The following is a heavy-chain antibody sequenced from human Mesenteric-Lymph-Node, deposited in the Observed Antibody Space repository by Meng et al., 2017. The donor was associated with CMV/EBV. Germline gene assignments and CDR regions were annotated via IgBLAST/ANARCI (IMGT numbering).Heavy chain of an antibody. Sequence: LTGAVSSGSISRSNWWSWVRQSPGKGLEWIGEIYHSGSTNYNPSLKSRVTISVDKSKNQFSLNLSSVTAADTAVYYCATYTTRSYDYWGQGTLVTVSS. CDR3: ATYTTRSYDY. D-gene: IGHD3-16*01. CDR2: IYHSGST. J-gene: IGHJ4*02. V-gene: IGHV4-4*02. CDR1: SGSISRSNW.